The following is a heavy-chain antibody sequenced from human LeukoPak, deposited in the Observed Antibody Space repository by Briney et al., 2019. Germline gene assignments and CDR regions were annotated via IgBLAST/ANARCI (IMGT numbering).Heavy chain of an antibody. J-gene: IGHJ4*02. V-gene: IGHV1-2*02. Sequence: GASVKVSCKTSGYTFTGYYMHWVRQAPGQGREWMGWINAKSGGTNYAQKFQGRVTMTRDTSISTAYMELSRLTSDDTAVYYCAREVSGYDMWGQGTLVTVSS. CDR1: GYTFTGYY. CDR2: INAKSGGT. CDR3: AREVSGYDM. D-gene: IGHD5-12*01.